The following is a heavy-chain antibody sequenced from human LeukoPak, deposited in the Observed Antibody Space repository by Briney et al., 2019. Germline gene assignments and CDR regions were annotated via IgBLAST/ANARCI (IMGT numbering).Heavy chain of an antibody. Sequence: GGSLRLSCAASGFTFSSYAMSWVRQAPGKGLEWVSAIGGDAVSTYYADSVKGRFSISRDNSKNTLYLQMNSLRADDTAVCYCAKDLWKADYWGQGTLVTVSS. CDR3: AKDLWKADY. V-gene: IGHV3-23*01. CDR1: GFTFSSYA. D-gene: IGHD3-3*01. CDR2: IGGDAVST. J-gene: IGHJ4*02.